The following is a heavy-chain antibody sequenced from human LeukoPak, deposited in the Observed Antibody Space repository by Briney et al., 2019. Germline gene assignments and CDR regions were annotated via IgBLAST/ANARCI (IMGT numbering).Heavy chain of an antibody. CDR1: GFTFSNAW. V-gene: IGHV3-15*01. Sequence: GGSLRLSCAATGFTFSNAWMVWVRQAPGKGLEWVGRIKSKTDGGTTDYAAPVKGRFTISRDDSKNTLYLEMNSLKTEDTAVYYCTTRGSDSGCPFFWGQGTLVTVSS. J-gene: IGHJ4*02. CDR2: IKSKTDGGTT. D-gene: IGHD3-10*01. CDR3: TTRGSDSGCPFF.